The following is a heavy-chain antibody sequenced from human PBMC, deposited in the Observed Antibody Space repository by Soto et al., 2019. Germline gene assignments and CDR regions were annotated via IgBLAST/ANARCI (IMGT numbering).Heavy chain of an antibody. J-gene: IGHJ6*02. D-gene: IGHD3-3*01. V-gene: IGHV1-69*06. Sequence: SVKVSCKASGGTFSSYAISWVRQAPGQGLEWMGGIIPIFGTANYAQKFQGRVTITADKSTSTAYMELNSLRSEDTAVYYCACTRDFGFPNGMDVWGQGTTVTVSS. CDR3: ACTRDFGFPNGMDV. CDR1: GGTFSSYA. CDR2: IIPIFGTA.